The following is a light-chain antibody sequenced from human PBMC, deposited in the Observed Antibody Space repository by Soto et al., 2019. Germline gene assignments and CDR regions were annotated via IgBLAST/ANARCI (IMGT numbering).Light chain of an antibody. V-gene: IGLV1-47*01. J-gene: IGLJ2*01. CDR1: SSNIGSNY. CDR3: AAWDDSLSGVV. Sequence: QPVLTQPPSASGTPGQRVTISCSGSSSNIGSNYVYWYQQLPGTAPKLLIYRNNQRPSGVPDRFSGSKSGTSASLAISGLRSEDKADYYCAAWDDSLSGVVFGGGTQLTVL. CDR2: RNN.